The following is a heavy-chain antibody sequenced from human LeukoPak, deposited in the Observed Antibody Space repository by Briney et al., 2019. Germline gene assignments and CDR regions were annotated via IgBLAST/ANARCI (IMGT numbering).Heavy chain of an antibody. J-gene: IGHJ5*02. CDR3: ERDSSTSFLADP. Sequence: ASVKGSCEASGYTFITYGIKWVRQAPGEGLEWMGMIQPISGSASYAQKLEGRVTMTRDTSTSTVYMELSSLRSEDTAVYYCERDSSTSFLADPWGQGTLVTVSS. V-gene: IGHV1-46*04. D-gene: IGHD2-2*01. CDR1: GYTFITYG. CDR2: IQPISGSA.